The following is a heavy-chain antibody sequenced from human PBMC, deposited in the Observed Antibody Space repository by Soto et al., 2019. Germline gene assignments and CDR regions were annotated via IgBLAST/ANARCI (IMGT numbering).Heavy chain of an antibody. J-gene: IGHJ5*01. CDR2: TYYRSRWFN. CDR3: ARLRGDSWFDL. V-gene: IGHV6-1*01. CDR1: GDSVSSNSAT. Sequence: QVQLQQSGPGLVKPSQTLSLTCAISGDSVSSNSATWDWIRQSPSRGLEWLGRTYYRSRWFNDYAGSVKGRITHKPDTSNNPFSLQLTSFSPDATAVYYYARLRGDSWFDLWGQGTRVTVSS.